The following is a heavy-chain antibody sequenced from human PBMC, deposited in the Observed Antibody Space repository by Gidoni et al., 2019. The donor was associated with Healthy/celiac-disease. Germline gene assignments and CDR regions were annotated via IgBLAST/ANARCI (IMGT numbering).Heavy chain of an antibody. CDR1: GFTFDDYA. Sequence: EVQLVESGGGLVQPGRSLRLSCAASGFTFDDYAMHWVRQAPGKGLEWVSGISWNSGSIGYADSVKGRFTISRDNAKNSLYLQMNSLRAEDTALYYCAKDLGRYFDSFDYWGQGTLVTVSS. CDR2: ISWNSGSI. V-gene: IGHV3-9*01. J-gene: IGHJ4*02. D-gene: IGHD3-9*01. CDR3: AKDLGRYFDSFDY.